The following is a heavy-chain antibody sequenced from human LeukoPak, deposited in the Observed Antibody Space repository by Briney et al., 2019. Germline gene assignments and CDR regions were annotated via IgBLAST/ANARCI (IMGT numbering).Heavy chain of an antibody. D-gene: IGHD2-2*02. CDR1: GFTFSSYW. CDR3: AREGQLLYYFDY. J-gene: IGHJ4*02. V-gene: IGHV3-74*01. Sequence: TGGSLRLSCAASGFTFSSYWMHWVRQAPGKGLVWVSRINTDGSSTSYADSVKGRFTISRDNAKNTLYLQMNSLRAEDTAVYYCAREGQLLYYFDYWGQGTLVTVSS. CDR2: INTDGSST.